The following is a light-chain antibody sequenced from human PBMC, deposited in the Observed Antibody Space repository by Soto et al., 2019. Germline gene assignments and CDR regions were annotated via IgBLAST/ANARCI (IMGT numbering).Light chain of an antibody. CDR2: WAS. CDR1: QSILYSSNNNNY. J-gene: IGKJ2*01. V-gene: IGKV4-1*01. CDR3: QQYYTTPVT. Sequence: DIVMTQSPDSLAVSLGERATINCKSSQSILYSSNNNNYLAWYQQKPGQPPKLLISWASTRESGVPDRFTGSGSGTDFTLTISNLQAEDVAVYYCQQYYTTPVTFGQGTKLEIK.